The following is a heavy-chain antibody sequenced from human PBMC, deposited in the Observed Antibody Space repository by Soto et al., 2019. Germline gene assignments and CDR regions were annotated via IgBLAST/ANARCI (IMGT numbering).Heavy chain of an antibody. CDR3: AIIPTVPY. CDR1: GYTFTTYT. V-gene: IGHV1-3*05. Sequence: QVQLVQSGAEEKQPGASVKISCKASGYTFTTYTLHWVRQSPGQRLEWMGWINAGSSNTRYSQKFQGRVTITRDTSASTAYMELSSLRSEDTAVYYCAIIPTVPYWGQGTLVTVSS. J-gene: IGHJ4*02. D-gene: IGHD4-17*01. CDR2: INAGSSNT.